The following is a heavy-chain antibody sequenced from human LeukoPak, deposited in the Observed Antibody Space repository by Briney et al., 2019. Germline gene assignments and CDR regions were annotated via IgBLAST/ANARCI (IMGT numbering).Heavy chain of an antibody. D-gene: IGHD2-21*01. Sequence: SETLSLTCAVYGGSFSGYYWSWIRQPPGKGLEWIGEINHSGSTNYNPSLKSRVTISVDTSKNQFSLKLSSVTAADTAVYYCARDRYCGGDCYQYFDYWGQGTLVTVSS. CDR2: INHSGST. CDR1: GGSFSGYY. J-gene: IGHJ4*02. CDR3: ARDRYCGGDCYQYFDY. V-gene: IGHV4-34*01.